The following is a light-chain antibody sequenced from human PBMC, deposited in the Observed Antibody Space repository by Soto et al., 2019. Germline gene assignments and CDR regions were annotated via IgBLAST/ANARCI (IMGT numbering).Light chain of an antibody. V-gene: IGKV1-5*01. CDR2: DAS. J-gene: IGKJ1*01. CDR3: QQYHSYWT. CDR1: QSISSW. Sequence: DIQMTQSPSILSASVLGIVSIAFRASQSISSWLAWYQQKPGKAPKLLIYDASSLKSGVPSRFSGSGSGTEFTLTISSLQTDDFSTYYCQQYHSYWTFGQGTKVDIK.